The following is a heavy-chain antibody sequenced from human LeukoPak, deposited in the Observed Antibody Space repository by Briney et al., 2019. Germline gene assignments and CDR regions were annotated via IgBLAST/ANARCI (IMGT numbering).Heavy chain of an antibody. Sequence: GGSLRLSCAASGFTFRPYSMNWVRQAPGKGLEWLSYISGSTRTTYDADSVKGRFSISRDNAKNLLYLQMNSLGVEDTAVYYCARSITMAVENAFDIWGQGTMVTVSS. CDR1: GFTFRPYS. J-gene: IGHJ3*02. CDR2: ISGSTRTT. V-gene: IGHV3-48*04. D-gene: IGHD3-10*01. CDR3: ARSITMAVENAFDI.